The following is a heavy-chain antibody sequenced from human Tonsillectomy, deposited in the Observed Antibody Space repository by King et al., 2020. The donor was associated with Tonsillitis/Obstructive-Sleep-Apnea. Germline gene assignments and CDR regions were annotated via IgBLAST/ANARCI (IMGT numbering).Heavy chain of an antibody. CDR2: IDPSDSYT. J-gene: IGHJ6*03. CDR1: GYSFTSYW. D-gene: IGHD3-9*01. V-gene: IGHV5-10-1*01. Sequence: VQLVESGAEVKKPGESLRISCKGSGYSFTSYWIDWVRQMPGKGLEWMGTIDPSDSYTNYSPSFQGHVTISADKSISTAYLQWSSLKASDTAMYYCAGRYFDGHYYYYMDVWGKGTTLTVSS. CDR3: AGRYFDGHYYYYMDV.